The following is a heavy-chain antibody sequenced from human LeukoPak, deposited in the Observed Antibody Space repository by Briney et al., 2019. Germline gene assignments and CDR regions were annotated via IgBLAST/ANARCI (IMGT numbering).Heavy chain of an antibody. D-gene: IGHD3-16*02. J-gene: IGHJ4*02. Sequence: PSETLSLTCTVSGGSISSYYWSWIRQPPGKGLEWIGYIYYSGSTNYNPSLKSRVTISVDTSKNQFSLKLSPVTAADTAVYYCARAGDYVWGSYRPFDYWGQGTLVTVSS. CDR1: GGSISSYY. CDR3: ARAGDYVWGSYRPFDY. V-gene: IGHV4-59*01. CDR2: IYYSGST.